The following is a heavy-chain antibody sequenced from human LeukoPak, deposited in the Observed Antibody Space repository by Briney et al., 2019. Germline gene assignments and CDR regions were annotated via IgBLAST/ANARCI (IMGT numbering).Heavy chain of an antibody. CDR1: GGTFSSYA. CDR2: IIPILGIA. J-gene: IGHJ4*02. V-gene: IGHV1-69*04. CDR3: ARITNYDSSGYYYGPFDY. D-gene: IGHD3-22*01. Sequence: SVKASCKASGGTFSSYAISWVRRAPGQGLEWMGRIIPILGIANYAQKFQGRVTITADKSTSTAYMELSSLRSEDTAVYYCARITNYDSSGYYYGPFDYWGQGTLVTVSS.